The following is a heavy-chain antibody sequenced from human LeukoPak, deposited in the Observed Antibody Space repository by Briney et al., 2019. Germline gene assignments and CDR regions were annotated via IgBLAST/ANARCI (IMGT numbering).Heavy chain of an antibody. J-gene: IGHJ3*02. CDR2: ISSRSSYR. CDR3: SRDRDDDSSGSIDDAFDI. Sequence: GGSLRLSCAASGFTFSSYSMNWVRQAPGKGLEWVSSISSRSSYRYNADSVKGRFTISRDNAKNSLYLQMNSMRAEDTAVYYCSRDRDDDSSGSIDDAFDIWGQGTMVTVSS. D-gene: IGHD3-22*01. CDR1: GFTFSSYS. V-gene: IGHV3-21*01.